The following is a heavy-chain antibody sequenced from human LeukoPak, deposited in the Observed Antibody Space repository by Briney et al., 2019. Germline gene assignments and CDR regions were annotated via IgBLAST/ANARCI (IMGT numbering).Heavy chain of an antibody. J-gene: IGHJ4*02. Sequence: SETLSLTCTVSGGSINSNNYYWGWIRQPPGKGLEWIGSIYYSGNTYYNPSLKSRVTISVDTSKNQFSLTLGSVSATDTAVYYCVSPRGFSYGYFDYWGQGTLVTVSS. CDR1: GGSINSNNYY. V-gene: IGHV4-39*01. CDR2: IYYSGNT. CDR3: VSPRGFSYGYFDY. D-gene: IGHD5-18*01.